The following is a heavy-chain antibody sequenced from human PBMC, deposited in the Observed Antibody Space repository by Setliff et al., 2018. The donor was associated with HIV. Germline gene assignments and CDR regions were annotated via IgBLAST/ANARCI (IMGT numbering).Heavy chain of an antibody. CDR2: ILPIFGTR. V-gene: IGHV1-69*13. CDR3: ANPHDGGAFDV. D-gene: IGHD1-1*01. Sequence: SVKVSCKASGGTFSSYSISWVRQAPGQGLEWMGRILPIFGTRDYAQKFQGRITITADELTSTVYMDLNSLKSEDSAVYYCANPHDGGAFDVWGQGTAVTVSS. CDR1: GGTFSSYS. J-gene: IGHJ3*01.